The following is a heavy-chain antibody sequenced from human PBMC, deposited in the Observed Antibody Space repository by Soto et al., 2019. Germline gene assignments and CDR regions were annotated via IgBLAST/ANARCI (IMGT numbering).Heavy chain of an antibody. D-gene: IGHD3-10*01. V-gene: IGHV3-23*01. CDR1: GFTFNNYA. Sequence: EVQLLESGGGLVQPGGSLRLSCAASGFTFNNYAMTWVRQHPGKGLEWVSAISGGGDTTTYADSVKGRFTVSRDGSKNTLYLQMSSRRAEDTALYYCAKGRGGSGSLTPRVDFWGQGTLVTVSS. CDR2: ISGGGDTT. CDR3: AKGRGGSGSLTPRVDF. J-gene: IGHJ4*02.